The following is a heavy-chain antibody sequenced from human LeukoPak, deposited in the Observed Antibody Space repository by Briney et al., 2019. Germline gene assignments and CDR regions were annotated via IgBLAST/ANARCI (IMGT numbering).Heavy chain of an antibody. V-gene: IGHV3-33*06. CDR3: AKGDLDPYYCDY. D-gene: IGHD3/OR15-3a*01. J-gene: IGHJ4*02. CDR1: GFTFNSYA. Sequence: GGSLRLSCAASGFTFNSYAMHWVRQAPGKGLEWVAVIWYDGSNKYYADSVKGRFTISRDNSKNTLYLQMNSLRAEDTAVYYCAKGDLDPYYCDYWGQGTLVTVSS. CDR2: IWYDGSNK.